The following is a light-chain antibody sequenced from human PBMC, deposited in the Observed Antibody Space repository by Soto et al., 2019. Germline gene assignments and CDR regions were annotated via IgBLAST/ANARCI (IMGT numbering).Light chain of an antibody. J-gene: IGKJ2*01. Sequence: EVVLTQSPGTLSLSPGERATLSCRASQSVTNNYFAWYQQKPGDSPRLLIFGSSDRATGIPDRFSGSGSGTDFTLTISRLEPEDFALYYCQQYGSSPPYTFGQGTKLEIK. CDR1: QSVTNNY. CDR3: QQYGSSPPYT. CDR2: GSS. V-gene: IGKV3-20*01.